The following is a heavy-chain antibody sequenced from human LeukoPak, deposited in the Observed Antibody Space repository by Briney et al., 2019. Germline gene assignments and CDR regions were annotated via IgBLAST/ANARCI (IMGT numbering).Heavy chain of an antibody. Sequence: SDTLSLTRTLSGLYISSYYWRWLRQPPGKGLECMAYIYYSGSTNYNPSHNTRVNRSIDTSKNQFYLNLSSVTAADTAVYYCARVRGYYESSGYDYWGQGTLVTVSS. D-gene: IGHD3-22*01. V-gene: IGHV4-59*07. CDR1: GLYISSYY. CDR2: IYYSGST. J-gene: IGHJ4*02. CDR3: ARVRGYYESSGYDY.